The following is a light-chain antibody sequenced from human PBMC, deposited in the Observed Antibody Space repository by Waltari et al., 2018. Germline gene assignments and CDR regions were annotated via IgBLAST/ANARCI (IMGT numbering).Light chain of an antibody. CDR1: QSVSRN. CDR3: QQYDNWPPYT. V-gene: IGKV3-15*01. CDR2: GAS. Sequence: DIVMTQSPVTLSVSPGERATLSCRASQSVSRNLAWYQQKPGQAPRLLIYGASTRATGIPARFSGSGSGTEFTLTISSLQSEDFGVYYCQQYDNWPPYTFGQGTKLEIK. J-gene: IGKJ2*01.